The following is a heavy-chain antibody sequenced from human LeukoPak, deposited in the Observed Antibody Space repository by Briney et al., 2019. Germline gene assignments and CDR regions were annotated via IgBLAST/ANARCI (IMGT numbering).Heavy chain of an antibody. Sequence: GGSLRLSCAASGFTFSSYAMSWVRQAPGKGLEWVSAISGSGGSTYYADSVKGRFTISRDNSKNTLYLQMNSLRAEDTAVYYCAKDLGLWFGEIRALDYWGQGTLVTVSS. J-gene: IGHJ4*02. CDR1: GFTFSSYA. CDR2: ISGSGGST. D-gene: IGHD3-10*01. CDR3: AKDLGLWFGEIRALDY. V-gene: IGHV3-23*01.